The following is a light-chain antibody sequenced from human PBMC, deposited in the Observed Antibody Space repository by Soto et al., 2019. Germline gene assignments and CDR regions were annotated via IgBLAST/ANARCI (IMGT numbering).Light chain of an antibody. V-gene: IGKV3-20*01. CDR1: QSVSSSY. CDR3: QQYGSSSWT. J-gene: IGKJ1*01. Sequence: EIVLTQSPGTLSLSPGERATLSCRASQSVSSSYLAWYQQKLGQAPRLLIYGASSRATGIPDRFSGSGSETDFTLTISRLEPEDFAVYYCQQYGSSSWTFGQGTKVEIK. CDR2: GAS.